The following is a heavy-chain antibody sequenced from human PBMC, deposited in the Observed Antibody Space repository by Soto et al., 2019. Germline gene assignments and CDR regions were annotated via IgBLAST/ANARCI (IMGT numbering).Heavy chain of an antibody. D-gene: IGHD5-12*01. J-gene: IGHJ4*02. Sequence: PGGSLRLSCAASGFTFSNAWMSWVRQAPGKGLEWVGRIKSKTDGGTTDYAAPVKGRFTISRDDSKNTLYLQMNSLKTEDTAVYYCTTDRYQWWLRFADYWGQGTLVTVSS. CDR3: TTDRYQWWLRFADY. CDR1: GFTFSNAW. CDR2: IKSKTDGGTT. V-gene: IGHV3-15*01.